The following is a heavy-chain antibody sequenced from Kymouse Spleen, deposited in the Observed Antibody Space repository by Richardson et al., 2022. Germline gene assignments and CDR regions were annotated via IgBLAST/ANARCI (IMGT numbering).Heavy chain of an antibody. V-gene: IGHV3-74*01. J-gene: IGHJ4*02. CDR3: ARDCSSTSCYKSSSSLFDY. D-gene: IGHD2-2*02. Sequence: EVQLVESGGGLVQPGGSLRLSCAASGFTFSSYWMHWVRQAPGKGLVWVSRINSDGSSTSYADSVKGRFTISRDNAKNTLYLQMNSLRAEDTAVYYCARDCSSTSCYKSSSSLFDYWGQGTLVTVSS. CDR2: INSDGSST. CDR1: GFTFSSYW.